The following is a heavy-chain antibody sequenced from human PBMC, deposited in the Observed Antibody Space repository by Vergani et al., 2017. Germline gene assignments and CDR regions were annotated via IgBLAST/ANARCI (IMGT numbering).Heavy chain of an antibody. D-gene: IGHD1-26*01. CDR1: GFIFTSSA. CDR3: AAQISGSNSDY. Sequence: QMQLVQSGPEVRKPGTSVKVSCKASGFIFTSSAMQWVRQARGQRLEWIGWIVVGSGNTNYAQKFQERVTITRDMSTSTAYLELSSLRSEDTAVYFCAAQISGSNSDYWGQGTLVTVSS. CDR2: IVVGSGNT. V-gene: IGHV1-58*02. J-gene: IGHJ4*02.